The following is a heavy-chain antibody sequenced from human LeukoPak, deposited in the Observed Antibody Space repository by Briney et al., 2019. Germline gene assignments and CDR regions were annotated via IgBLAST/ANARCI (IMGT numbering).Heavy chain of an antibody. CDR2: INHGGST. J-gene: IGHJ4*02. CDR3: ARGGPGYSSSWHSTLDY. CDR1: GGSFSGYY. D-gene: IGHD6-13*01. V-gene: IGHV4-34*01. Sequence: SETLSLTCAVYGGSFSGYYCSWVRQPPGKGLEWIGEINHGGSTNYNPSLKSRVTISVDTSKNQFSLKLSSVTAADTAVYYCARGGPGYSSSWHSTLDYWGQGTLVTVSS.